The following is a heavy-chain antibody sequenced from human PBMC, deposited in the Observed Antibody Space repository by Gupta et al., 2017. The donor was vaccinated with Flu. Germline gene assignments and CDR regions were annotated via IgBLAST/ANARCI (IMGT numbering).Heavy chain of an antibody. J-gene: IGHJ4*02. D-gene: IGHD3-9*01. CDR3: VRDHDWAFTN. CDR2: IGSGGNV. CDR1: GFIFSDSH. V-gene: IGHV3-48*02. Sequence: EVHLVESGGHLVQPGGSLGLSCAASGFIFSDSHMNWVRQAPGKGLEWVEYIGSGGNVDNADSVKGRLTISRDNAKNSLYLEMNSLRDEDTALYYCVRDHDWAFTNWGQGTLVTVSS.